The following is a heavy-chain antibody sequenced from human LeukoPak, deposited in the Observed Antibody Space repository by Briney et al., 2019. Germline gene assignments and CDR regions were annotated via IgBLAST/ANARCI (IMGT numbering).Heavy chain of an antibody. J-gene: IGHJ3*02. V-gene: IGHV1-24*01. Sequence: ASVKVSCKVSGYTLTELSMHWVRQAPGKGLEWMGGFDPEDGETIYAQKFQGRVTMTEDTSTDTAYMELSSLRSEDTAVYYCATDKRLIRSDAFDIWGQGTMVTVSS. CDR2: FDPEDGET. CDR1: GYTLTELS. CDR3: ATDKRLIRSDAFDI.